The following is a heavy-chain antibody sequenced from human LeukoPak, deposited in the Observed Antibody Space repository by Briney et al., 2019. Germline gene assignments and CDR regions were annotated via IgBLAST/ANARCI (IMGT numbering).Heavy chain of an antibody. CDR3: ARGLRGYPSYEN. Sequence: SETLSLTCAVYGGSFRGYYWSWIRQPPGKGLEWIGEINHSGSTNYNPSLKSRVTISVDTSKNQFSLKLTSVTAADTAVYYCARGLRGYPSYENWGQGTLVTVSS. V-gene: IGHV4-34*01. D-gene: IGHD5-12*01. CDR2: INHSGST. CDR1: GGSFRGYY. J-gene: IGHJ4*02.